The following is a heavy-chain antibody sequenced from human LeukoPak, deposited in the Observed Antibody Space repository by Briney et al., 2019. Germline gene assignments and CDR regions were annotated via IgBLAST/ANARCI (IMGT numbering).Heavy chain of an antibody. CDR2: INHSGST. D-gene: IGHD6-13*01. CDR1: GGSFSGYY. V-gene: IGHV4-34*01. Sequence: PSETLSLTCAVYGGSFSGYYWSWIRQPPGKGLEWIGEINHSGSTNYNPSLKSRVTISVDTSKNQFSLKLSCVTAADTAVYYCARGIIAAAGTVDYWGQGTLVTVSS. CDR3: ARGIIAAAGTVDY. J-gene: IGHJ4*02.